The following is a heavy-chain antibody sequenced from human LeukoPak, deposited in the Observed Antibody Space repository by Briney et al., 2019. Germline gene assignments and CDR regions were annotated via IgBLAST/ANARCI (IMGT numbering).Heavy chain of an antibody. CDR3: AREVILYYDSSGYFFDY. V-gene: IGHV3-23*01. CDR2: ISGSGGST. CDR1: GFTVSSYA. J-gene: IGHJ4*02. Sequence: PGGSLRLSCAASGFTVSSYAMSWVRQAPGRGLEWVSAISGSGGSTYYADSVKGRFTISRDNSKNTLYPQMNSLRAEDTAVYYCAREVILYYDSSGYFFDYWGQGTLVAVSS. D-gene: IGHD3-22*01.